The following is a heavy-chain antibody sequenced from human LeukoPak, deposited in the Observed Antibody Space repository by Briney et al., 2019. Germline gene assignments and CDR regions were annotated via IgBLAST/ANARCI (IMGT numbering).Heavy chain of an antibody. CDR3: ARGYQRDYYYYYMDV. Sequence: ASVKVSCKASGGTFSSYAISWVRQAPGQGLEWMGGIIPIFGTANYAQKFQGRVTVTTDESTSTAYMELSSLRSEDTAVYYCARGYQRDYYYYYMDVWGKGTTVTVSS. D-gene: IGHD2-2*01. J-gene: IGHJ6*03. CDR1: GGTFSSYA. V-gene: IGHV1-69*05. CDR2: IIPIFGTA.